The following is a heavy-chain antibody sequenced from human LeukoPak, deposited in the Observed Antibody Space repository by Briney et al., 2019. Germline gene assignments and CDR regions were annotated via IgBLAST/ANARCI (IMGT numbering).Heavy chain of an antibody. D-gene: IGHD3-9*01. J-gene: IGHJ4*02. V-gene: IGHV4-34*01. Sequence: SETLSLTCAVYGGSFSGYYWSWIRQPPGKGLEWIGEINHSGSTNYNPSLKSRVGISVDTSKNQFSLKLSSVTAADTAVYYCAIRPSLMYDILTGYYRGRIDYWGQGTLVTVSS. CDR3: AIRPSLMYDILTGYYRGRIDY. CDR1: GGSFSGYY. CDR2: INHSGST.